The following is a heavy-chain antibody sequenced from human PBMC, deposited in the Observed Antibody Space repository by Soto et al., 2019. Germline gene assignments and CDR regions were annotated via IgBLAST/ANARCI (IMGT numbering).Heavy chain of an antibody. Sequence: GESLKISCKGSGYSFTSYWISWVRQMPGKGLEWMGRIDPSDSYTNYGPSFQGHVTISADKSISTAYLQWSSLKASDTAMYYCTTTGAYYYDILTGYPTYGMDVWGQGTTVTVSS. CDR3: TTTGAYYYDILTGYPTYGMDV. CDR1: GYSFTSYW. CDR2: IDPSDSYT. V-gene: IGHV5-10-1*01. D-gene: IGHD3-9*01. J-gene: IGHJ6*02.